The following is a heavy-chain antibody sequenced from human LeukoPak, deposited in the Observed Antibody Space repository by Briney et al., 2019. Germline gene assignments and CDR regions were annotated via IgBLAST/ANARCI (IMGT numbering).Heavy chain of an antibody. D-gene: IGHD1-26*01. CDR1: GGSITNSY. J-gene: IGHJ4*02. CDR2: FHDSEGT. V-gene: IGHV4-59*01. CDR3: ARGDPSGRPGIGFDF. Sequence: SETLSLTCTVSGGSITNSYWSWIRQPPGKGLEWIGHFHDSEGTNYNPSLKSRVSISLDTSKNQVSLWLNSVTAADTAVYYCARGDPSGRPGIGFDFWGRGALVSVSS.